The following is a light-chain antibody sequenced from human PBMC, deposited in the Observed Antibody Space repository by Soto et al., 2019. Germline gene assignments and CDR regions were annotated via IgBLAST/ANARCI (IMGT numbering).Light chain of an antibody. CDR2: AAS. CDR3: QQSYGTPWT. CDR1: QSITTY. V-gene: IGKV1-39*01. J-gene: IGKJ1*01. Sequence: DVPMTQSPSSLSASVGDTATVTCRASQSITTYINWDQQKPGKAPKLLIYAASSLKSGVPSRFSGSGSGTDFTLTITSLQPEDFATYICQQSYGTPWTFGQGTKVEIK.